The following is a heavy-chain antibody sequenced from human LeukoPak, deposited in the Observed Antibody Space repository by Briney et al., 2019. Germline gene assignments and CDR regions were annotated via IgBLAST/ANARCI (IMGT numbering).Heavy chain of an antibody. CDR1: GYTFTKYP. CDR3: ARGGLYYYDSSGLDAFDI. D-gene: IGHD3-22*01. J-gene: IGHJ3*02. CDR2: MNPNSGNT. Sequence: ASVKVSFKASGYTFTKYPMHWVRQATGQGLEWMGWMNPNSGNTGYAQKFQGRVTMTRNTSISTAYMELSSLRSEDTAVYYCARGGLYYYDSSGLDAFDIWGQGTMVTVSS. V-gene: IGHV1-8*01.